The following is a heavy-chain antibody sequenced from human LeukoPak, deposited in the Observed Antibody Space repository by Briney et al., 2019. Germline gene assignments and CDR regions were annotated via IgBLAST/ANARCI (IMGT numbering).Heavy chain of an antibody. V-gene: IGHV4-30-4*01. J-gene: IGHJ3*02. CDR2: IYYTGSS. CDR1: GGSISGDDYY. D-gene: IGHD3-10*01. Sequence: SQTLSLTCTVSGGSISGDDYYWSWIRQPPGKGLEWIGYIYYTGSSYYNPSLKSRITTSVDTSKNQFSLKLNSVTAADTAVYYCARGSYYYSSGSSSYAFDIWGQGTVVTVSS. CDR3: ARGSYYYSSGSSSYAFDI.